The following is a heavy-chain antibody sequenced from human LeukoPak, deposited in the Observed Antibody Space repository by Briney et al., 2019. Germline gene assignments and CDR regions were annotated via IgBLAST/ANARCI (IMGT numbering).Heavy chain of an antibody. D-gene: IGHD2-2*01. J-gene: IGHJ4*02. V-gene: IGHV1-18*01. CDR1: GYTFTSYG. Sequence: ASVKVSCKASGYTFTSYGISWVRQAPGQGLEWMGWISAYNGNTNYAQKLQGRVTMTTNTSTSTAYMELRSLRSDDTAVYYCARDLAHIVVVPATLDYWGRGTLVTVSS. CDR3: ARDLAHIVVVPATLDY. CDR2: ISAYNGNT.